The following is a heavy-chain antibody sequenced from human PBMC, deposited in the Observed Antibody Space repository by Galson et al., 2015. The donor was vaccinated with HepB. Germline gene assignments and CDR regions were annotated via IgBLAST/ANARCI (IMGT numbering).Heavy chain of an antibody. J-gene: IGHJ6*02. Sequence: CAISGDSVSSNSAAWNWIRQSPSRGLEWLGRTYYRSKWYNDYAVSVKSRITINPDTSKNQFSLQLNSVTPEDTAVYYCARASYFAVAGRGSSVYYYYGMDVWGQGTTVTVSS. CDR3: ARASYFAVAGRGSSVYYYYGMDV. CDR2: TYYRSKWYN. D-gene: IGHD6-19*01. CDR1: GDSVSSNSAA. V-gene: IGHV6-1*01.